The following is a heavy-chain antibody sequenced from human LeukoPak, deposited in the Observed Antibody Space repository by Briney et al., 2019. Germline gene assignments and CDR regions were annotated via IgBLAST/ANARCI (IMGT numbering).Heavy chain of an antibody. Sequence: GGSLRLSCAASGFTFSAYWMRWVRQAPGKGLEWVASIKEDGSEKYYLDSVKGRFTISRDNAKNSLYLQMNSLRAEDTAVYYCARLTLSANDWCYDYWGQGTLVTVSS. CDR2: IKEDGSEK. V-gene: IGHV3-7*01. J-gene: IGHJ4*02. D-gene: IGHD5-12*01. CDR3: ARLTLSANDWCYDY. CDR1: GFTFSAYW.